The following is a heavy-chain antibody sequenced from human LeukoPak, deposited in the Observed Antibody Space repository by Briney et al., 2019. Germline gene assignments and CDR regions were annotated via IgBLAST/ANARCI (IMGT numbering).Heavy chain of an antibody. D-gene: IGHD3-10*01. CDR1: GFTFSRYS. CDR2: ISSSGTTL. Sequence: PGGSLRVDCAASGFTFSRYSMNWVRQAPGQGLESASYISSSGTTLYYADSVKGRFTISRDDAKNSLSLQMNSLRAEDTAVYYCAREVMVRGEYGFDYWGQGTLVTVSS. J-gene: IGHJ4*02. V-gene: IGHV3-48*04. CDR3: AREVMVRGEYGFDY.